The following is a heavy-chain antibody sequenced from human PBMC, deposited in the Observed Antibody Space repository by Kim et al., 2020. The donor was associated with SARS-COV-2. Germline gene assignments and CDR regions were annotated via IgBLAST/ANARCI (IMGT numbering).Heavy chain of an antibody. J-gene: IGHJ5*02. Sequence: KYYAASVKGRFTIPRDNAQSSVYLQMNSLRVEDTAVYDCYSGGLGAWGQGTLVTVSS. V-gene: IGHV3-48*04. D-gene: IGHD5-12*01. CDR2: K. CDR3: YSGGLGA.